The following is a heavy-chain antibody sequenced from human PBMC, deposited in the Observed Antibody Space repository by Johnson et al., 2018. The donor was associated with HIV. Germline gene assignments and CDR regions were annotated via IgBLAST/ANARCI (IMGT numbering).Heavy chain of an antibody. J-gene: IGHJ3*02. D-gene: IGHD3-10*01. CDR2: IRYDGSNK. CDR3: AKDDSPSGAFDI. V-gene: IGHV3-30*02. Sequence: QVQLVESGRGVVQPGGSLRLSCAASGLTFSSYGMHWVRQAPGKGLEWVAFIRYDGSNKNYADSVKGRFTISRDNSKNTLYVQMNSLRVEDTAVYYCAKDDSPSGAFDIWGQGTMVIVSS. CDR1: GLTFSSYG.